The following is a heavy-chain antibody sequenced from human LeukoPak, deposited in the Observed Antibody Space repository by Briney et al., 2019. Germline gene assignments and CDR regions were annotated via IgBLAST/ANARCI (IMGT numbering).Heavy chain of an antibody. CDR1: GGSISSYY. V-gene: IGHV4-4*09. CDR3: ARLYSNYVHYMDV. D-gene: IGHD4-11*01. J-gene: IGHJ6*03. Sequence: SETLSLTCTVSGGSISSYYWSWIRQPPGKGLEWIGYIYTSGSTNYNPSLKSRVTISVDTSKNQFSLKLSSVTAADTAVHYCARLYSNYVHYMDVWGKGTTVTVSS. CDR2: IYTSGST.